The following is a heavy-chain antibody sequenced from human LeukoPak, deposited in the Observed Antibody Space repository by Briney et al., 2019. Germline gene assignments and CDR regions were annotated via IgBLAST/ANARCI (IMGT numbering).Heavy chain of an antibody. D-gene: IGHD6-19*01. V-gene: IGHV4-38-2*02. CDR1: GYSIRNGYN. CDR3: ARGSGWYGLYYYYMDV. Sequence: SETLSLTCTVSGYSIRNGYNWGWIRLSPGKGLEWLGSIYQSGSTYDNPSLKSRVTMSVDTSKNQFSLKLSSVTAADTAVYYCARGSGWYGLYYYYMDVWGKGTTVTISS. J-gene: IGHJ6*03. CDR2: IYQSGST.